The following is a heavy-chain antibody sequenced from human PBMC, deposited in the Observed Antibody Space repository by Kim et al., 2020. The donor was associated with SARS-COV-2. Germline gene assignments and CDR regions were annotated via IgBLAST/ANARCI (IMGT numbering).Heavy chain of an antibody. Sequence: SETLSLTCTVSGGSISGGGHYWSWIRQPPGRNLEWIGYIYYSGSPSYNPSLKSRVIISVDTSKNQFSLKLSPMTTADTPLYYCAGDSTGDSSGWFFAYWG. CDR1: GGSISGGGHY. V-gene: IGHV4-30-4*01. J-gene: IGHJ4*01. CDR2: IYYSGSP. CDR3: AGDSTGDSSGWFFAY. D-gene: IGHD6-19*01.